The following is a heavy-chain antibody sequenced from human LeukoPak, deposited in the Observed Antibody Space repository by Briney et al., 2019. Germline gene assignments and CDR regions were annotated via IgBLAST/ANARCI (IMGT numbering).Heavy chain of an antibody. CDR3: AKDRESNIVLVPAAVDY. D-gene: IGHD2-2*01. Sequence: PGGSLRLSCAASGFTFSSYGMHWVCQAPGKGLEWVAFIRYDGTNKYYADSVKGRFTISRDNSKNTLYLQMNSLRAGDTAVYYCAKDRESNIVLVPAAVDYWGQGTLVTVSS. V-gene: IGHV3-30*02. J-gene: IGHJ4*02. CDR1: GFTFSSYG. CDR2: IRYDGTNK.